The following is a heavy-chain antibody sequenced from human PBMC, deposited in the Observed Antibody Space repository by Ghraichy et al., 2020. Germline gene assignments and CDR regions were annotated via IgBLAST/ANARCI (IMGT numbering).Heavy chain of an antibody. Sequence: ASVKVSCKASGYTFTSYDINWVRQATGQGLEWMGWMNPNSGNTGYAQKFQGRVTMTRNTSISTAYMELSSLRSEDTAVYYCARTSIAAADPYGDWGQGTLVTVSS. V-gene: IGHV1-8*01. CDR3: ARTSIAAADPYGD. CDR2: MNPNSGNT. J-gene: IGHJ4*02. D-gene: IGHD6-13*01. CDR1: GYTFTSYD.